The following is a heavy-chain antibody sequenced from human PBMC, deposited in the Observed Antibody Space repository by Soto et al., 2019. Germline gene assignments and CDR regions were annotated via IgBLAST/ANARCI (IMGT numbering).Heavy chain of an antibody. D-gene: IGHD6-6*01. Sequence: QTLSLTCAISGDSVSSNSAAWNWIRQSPSRGLEWLGRTYYRSKWYNDYAVSVKSRITINPDTSKNQFSLQLNSVTPEDTAVYYCARDPSNEYSSSSLNWFDPWGRGTLVTVPQ. J-gene: IGHJ5*02. V-gene: IGHV6-1*01. CDR1: GDSVSSNSAA. CDR3: ARDPSNEYSSSSLNWFDP. CDR2: TYYRSKWYN.